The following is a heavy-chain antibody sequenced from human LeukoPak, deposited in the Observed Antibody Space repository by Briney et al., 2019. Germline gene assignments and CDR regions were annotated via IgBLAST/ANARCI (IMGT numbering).Heavy chain of an antibody. CDR3: TKIAAPVPARYHIEV. J-gene: IGHJ6*03. D-gene: IGHD6-25*01. Sequence: GGSLRLSCAASGFIFENYAMHCVRLLPGKGLEWVSGISYNGGVVACMDSVRGRFTLSRDNAKNSLYLQMTSLKADVPDLYYCTKIAAPVPARYHIEVWGKGTAVIVFS. CDR1: GFIFENYA. CDR2: ISYNGGVV. V-gene: IGHV3-9*01.